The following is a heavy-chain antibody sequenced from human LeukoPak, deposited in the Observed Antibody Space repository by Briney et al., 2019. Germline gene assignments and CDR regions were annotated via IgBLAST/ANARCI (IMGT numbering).Heavy chain of an antibody. CDR2: ISWNSGSI. Sequence: PGGSLRLSCAASGFTFDDYAMHWVRQAPGKGLEWVSGISWNSGSIGYADSVKGRFTISRDNAKNSLYLQMNSLRAEDTAVYYCASPSTRWQWLVPFDXXGQGTLVTVSS. D-gene: IGHD6-19*01. J-gene: IGHJ4*02. CDR1: GFTFDDYA. CDR3: ASPSTRWQWLVPFDX. V-gene: IGHV3-9*01.